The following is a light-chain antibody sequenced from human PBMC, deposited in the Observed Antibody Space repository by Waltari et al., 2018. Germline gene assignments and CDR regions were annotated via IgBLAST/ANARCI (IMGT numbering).Light chain of an antibody. V-gene: IGKV1-39*01. J-gene: IGKJ1*01. CDR1: QSIGPS. CDR2: ATS. Sequence: IQMTQSPSSLSAFVGGRVIITCRASQSIGPSLNWYQQKPGKAPKLLIYATSTLQSGGPSMFSGSGSGTDFTLTISSLQPEEFATYSCHQNYSPPPTFGQGTKVEIK. CDR3: HQNYSPPPT.